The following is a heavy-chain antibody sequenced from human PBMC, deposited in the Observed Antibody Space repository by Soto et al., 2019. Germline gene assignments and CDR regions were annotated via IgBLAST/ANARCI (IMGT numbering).Heavy chain of an antibody. Sequence: GGSLRLSCAASGFTFSSYAMSWVRQAPGKGLEWVSAISGSGGSTYYADSVKGRFTISRGNSKNTLYLQMNSLRAEDTAVYYCAKTATKDGDIVVVVAAPGRIGAFDIWGQGTMVTVSS. CDR3: AKTATKDGDIVVVVAAPGRIGAFDI. D-gene: IGHD2-15*01. CDR1: GFTFSSYA. J-gene: IGHJ3*02. CDR2: ISGSGGST. V-gene: IGHV3-23*01.